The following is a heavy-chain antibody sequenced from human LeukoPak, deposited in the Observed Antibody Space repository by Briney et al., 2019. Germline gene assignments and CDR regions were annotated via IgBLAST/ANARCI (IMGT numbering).Heavy chain of an antibody. J-gene: IGHJ4*02. D-gene: IGHD1-26*01. CDR3: ARVGGATTFYFDY. CDR1: GYTFTGYY. Sequence: ASVKVSCKASGYTFTGYYMHWVRQAPGQGLEWMGWIYPNSGGTNYAQKFQGRVTMTRDTSISTAYMELSRLRSDDTAVYYCARVGGATTFYFDYWGQGTLVTVSS. V-gene: IGHV1-2*02. CDR2: IYPNSGGT.